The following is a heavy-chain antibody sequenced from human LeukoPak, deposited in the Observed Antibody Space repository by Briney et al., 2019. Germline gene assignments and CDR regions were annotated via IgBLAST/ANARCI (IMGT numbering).Heavy chain of an antibody. D-gene: IGHD3-10*01. CDR3: PRDVGEPDRGNALDY. CDR1: GYTYTRYY. J-gene: IGHJ4*02. Sequence: ASVKVSCKASGYTYTRYYIHWVRQAPGQPPEWMGWMNPTSGGTESAQKFQGRVSMTRDPSTSTAQMDLSSVRSDDTAIYYCPRDVGEPDRGNALDYWGQGALVTVSS. V-gene: IGHV1-2*02. CDR2: MNPTSGGT.